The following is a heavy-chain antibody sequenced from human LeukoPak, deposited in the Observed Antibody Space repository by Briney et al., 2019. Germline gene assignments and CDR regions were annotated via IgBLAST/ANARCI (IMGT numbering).Heavy chain of an antibody. CDR3: ARGEGDSSSWPLNY. V-gene: IGHV1-2*02. J-gene: IGHJ4*02. CDR1: GYIFTGYY. D-gene: IGHD6-13*01. Sequence: ASVNVSCKASGYIFTGYYLLWVRQAPGQGLEWIGWINPNSGGTKYAQQFQGRVTMTRDTSISTAYMELSRLTSDDTAVYYCARGEGDSSSWPLNYWGQGTLVPVSS. CDR2: INPNSGGT.